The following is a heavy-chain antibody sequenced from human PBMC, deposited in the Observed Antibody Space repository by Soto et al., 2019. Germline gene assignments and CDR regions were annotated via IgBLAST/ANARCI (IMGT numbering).Heavy chain of an antibody. J-gene: IGHJ3*02. CDR1: GGSFSGYI. CDR3: ARGHAAAAYPHTAFDI. V-gene: IGHV3-48*01. Sequence: ETLSLTCDVYGGSFSGYIWTWIRQTPGKGLEWVSYISSSSSTLYYADSVKGRFTISRDNAKNSLYLQMNSLRAEDTAVYYCARGHAAAAYPHTAFDIWGQGTMVTVSS. CDR2: ISSSSSTL. D-gene: IGHD6-13*01.